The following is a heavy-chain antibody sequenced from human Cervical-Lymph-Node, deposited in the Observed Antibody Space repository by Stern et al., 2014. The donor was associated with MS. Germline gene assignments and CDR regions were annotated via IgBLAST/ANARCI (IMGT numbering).Heavy chain of an antibody. J-gene: IGHJ4*02. D-gene: IGHD5-24*01. CDR2: IYSSGST. CDR1: GASFTDYY. V-gene: IGHV4-59*01. CDR3: ARGGRMATMFY. Sequence: QLQLQESGPGLVKPSETLSLTCTVAGASFTDYYWSWIRQSPGKGLEWIGYIYSSGSTNYSPSLKRRVIISLDTSKNQFSLKLSAVTAADTAVYYCARGGRMATMFYWGQGNLVTVSS.